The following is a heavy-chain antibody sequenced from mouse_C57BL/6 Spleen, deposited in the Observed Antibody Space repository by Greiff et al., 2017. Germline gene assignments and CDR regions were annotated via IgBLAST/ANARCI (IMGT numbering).Heavy chain of an antibody. CDR1: GYTFTDYY. V-gene: IGHV1-26*01. Sequence: EVQLQQSGPELVKPGASVKISCKASGYTFTDYYMNWVKQSHGKSLEWIGDINPNNGGTSYNQKFKGKATLTVDKSSSTAYMELRSLTSEDSAVYYCARRTRRYFDYWGQGTTLTVSS. CDR2: INPNNGGT. CDR3: ARRTRRYFDY. J-gene: IGHJ2*01.